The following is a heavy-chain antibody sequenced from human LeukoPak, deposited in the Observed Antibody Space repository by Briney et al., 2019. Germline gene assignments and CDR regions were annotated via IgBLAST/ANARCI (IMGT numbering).Heavy chain of an antibody. CDR1: GYTFTSYG. CDR2: ISAYNGNT. D-gene: IGHD4-17*01. Sequence: GASVKVSCEASGYTFTSYGISWVRQAPGQGLEWMGWISAYNGNTNYAQKLQGRVTMTTDTSTSTAYMELRSLRSDDTAVYYCARGRNDYGDYTLNPYFDYWGQGTLVTVSS. J-gene: IGHJ4*02. V-gene: IGHV1-18*01. CDR3: ARGRNDYGDYTLNPYFDY.